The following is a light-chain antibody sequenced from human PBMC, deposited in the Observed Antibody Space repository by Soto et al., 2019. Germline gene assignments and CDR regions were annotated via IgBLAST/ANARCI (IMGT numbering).Light chain of an antibody. CDR2: DVT. Sequence: QSALTQPASVSGSPGQSINLSCTGTSSDVGGYNYVSWYQQHPGKAPKLMIYDVTNRPSGVSSRFSGSKSGNTASLTISGLQAEDEADYYCSSYTTSSTWVFGGGTKLTVL. V-gene: IGLV2-14*01. CDR3: SSYTTSSTWV. J-gene: IGLJ3*02. CDR1: SSDVGGYNY.